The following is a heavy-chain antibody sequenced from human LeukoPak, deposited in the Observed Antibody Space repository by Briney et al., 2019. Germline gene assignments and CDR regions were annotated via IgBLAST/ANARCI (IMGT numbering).Heavy chain of an antibody. V-gene: IGHV4-30-4*08. CDR1: GGSISSGDYC. Sequence: SETLSLTCTVSGGSISSGDYCWSWIRQPPGKGLEWIGYIYYSGSTYYNPSLKSRLTISVDTSKNQFSLKLSSVTAADTAVYYCARNYYFHYYMDVWGKGTTVTVSS. CDR3: ARNYYFHYYMDV. J-gene: IGHJ6*03. CDR2: IYYSGST.